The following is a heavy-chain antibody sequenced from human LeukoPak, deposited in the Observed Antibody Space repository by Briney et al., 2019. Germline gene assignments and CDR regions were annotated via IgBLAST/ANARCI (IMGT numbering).Heavy chain of an antibody. CDR3: AIGARGTGNGY. D-gene: IGHD6-13*01. CDR2: IKEDGSDT. Sequence: PGGSLRLSCAASGFTLSSTWMSWVRQAPGKGLEWVAHIKEDGSDTYYVGSVKGRFTISRDNAKNSLYLQMNSLRAEDTSVYYCAIGARGTGNGYWGQGTLVTVSS. CDR1: GFTLSSTW. J-gene: IGHJ4*02. V-gene: IGHV3-7*01.